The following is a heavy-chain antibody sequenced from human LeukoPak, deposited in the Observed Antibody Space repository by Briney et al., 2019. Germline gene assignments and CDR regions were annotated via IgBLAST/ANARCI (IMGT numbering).Heavy chain of an antibody. CDR1: GFTFDDYA. D-gene: IGHD2-15*01. Sequence: SLRLSCAASGFTFDDYAMHWVRQAPGKGLEWVSGISWNSGSMDYADSVKGRFTISRDNAKKSLHLQMNSLRAEDTAVYYCARDRRGGDYWGQGTLVTVSS. J-gene: IGHJ4*02. CDR2: ISWNSGSM. V-gene: IGHV3-9*01. CDR3: ARDRRGGDY.